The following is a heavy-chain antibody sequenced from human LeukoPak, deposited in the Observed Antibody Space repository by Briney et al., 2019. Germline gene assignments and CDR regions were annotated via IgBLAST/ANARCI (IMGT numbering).Heavy chain of an antibody. CDR2: VHLDGRT. CDR1: GGSVINTNW. CDR3: AREGGFYRPLDY. Sequence: PSGTLSLTCGVPGGSVINTNWWTWVRQPPGKGLEWIGEVHLDGRTNYNPSLESRLTVSVEVSENQVSLKLTSVTAPDTAVYYCAREGGFYRPLDYSGQGTLVTVSS. D-gene: IGHD3-3*01. J-gene: IGHJ4*02. V-gene: IGHV4-4*02.